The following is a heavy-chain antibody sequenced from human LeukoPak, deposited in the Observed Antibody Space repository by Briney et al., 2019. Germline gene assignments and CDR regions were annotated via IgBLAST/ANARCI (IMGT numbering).Heavy chain of an antibody. CDR3: AKGQERESRLDS. Sequence: GGSLRLSCAASGYSVNTYTMYWVRQAPGKGLEWVSGIRNSDGSTYYADSVQGRFIISSDNSKNTLFLQMNNLRAEDTALYYCAKGQERESRLDSWGQGTLVIVSS. V-gene: IGHV3-23*01. CDR2: IRNSDGST. D-gene: IGHD1-1*01. CDR1: GYSVNTYT. J-gene: IGHJ4*02.